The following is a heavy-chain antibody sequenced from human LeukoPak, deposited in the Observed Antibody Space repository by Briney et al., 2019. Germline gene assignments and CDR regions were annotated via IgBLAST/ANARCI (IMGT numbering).Heavy chain of an antibody. CDR1: GFSLSTSGVG. Sequence: SGPTLVNPTQTLTLTCTFSGFSLSTSGVGVGWIRQPPGKALEWLALIYWNDDKRYSPSLKSRLTITKDTSKNQVVLTMTNMDPVDTATYYCARGGQWLVLGAFDIWGQGTMVTVSS. CDR3: ARGGQWLVLGAFDI. V-gene: IGHV2-5*01. CDR2: IYWNDDK. J-gene: IGHJ3*02. D-gene: IGHD6-19*01.